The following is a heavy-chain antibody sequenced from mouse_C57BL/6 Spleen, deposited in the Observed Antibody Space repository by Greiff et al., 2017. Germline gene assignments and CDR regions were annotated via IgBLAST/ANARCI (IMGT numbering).Heavy chain of an antibody. V-gene: IGHV5-4*03. Sequence: EVMLVESGGGLEKPGGSLKLSCAASGFTFSSYAMSWVRQTPEKRLEWVATISDGGSYTYYPDNVKGRFTISRDNAKNNLYLQMSHLKSEDTAMYYCARAPHYYGSSYHWYFDVWGTGTTVTVSS. CDR1: GFTFSSYA. CDR3: ARAPHYYGSSYHWYFDV. J-gene: IGHJ1*03. CDR2: ISDGGSYT. D-gene: IGHD1-1*01.